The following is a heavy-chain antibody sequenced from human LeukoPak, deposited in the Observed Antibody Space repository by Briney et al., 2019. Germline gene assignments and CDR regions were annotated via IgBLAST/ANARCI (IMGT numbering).Heavy chain of an antibody. CDR3: ARRELLQDRYGYGY. Sequence: ASVKVSCKASGYTFTIYYIHWVRQPPGQGLELMGLMNPSGGSTNYAQNFRGRVAITRDTSTSTVYTEMSSLVSEDPAVYYCARRELLQDRYGYGYWGQGTLVTVSS. D-gene: IGHD5-18*01. V-gene: IGHV1-46*01. J-gene: IGHJ4*02. CDR1: GYTFTIYY. CDR2: MNPSGGST.